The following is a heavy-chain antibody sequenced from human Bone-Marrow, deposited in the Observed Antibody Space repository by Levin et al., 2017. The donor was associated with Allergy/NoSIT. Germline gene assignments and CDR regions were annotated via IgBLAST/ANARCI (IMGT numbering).Heavy chain of an antibody. J-gene: IGHJ4*02. D-gene: IGHD2-15*01. CDR1: GGSISDYY. CDR3: ASGQGYCSSGSCYFRY. Sequence: PGGSLRLSCTVSGGSISDYYWNWIRQPPGKGLEWIGYIYYSGSTTYNPSLESRVTISVDTSKNQFSLKMTSVTAADTAVYYCASGQGYCSSGSCYFRYWGQGTLVTVSS. V-gene: IGHV4-59*01. CDR2: IYYSGST.